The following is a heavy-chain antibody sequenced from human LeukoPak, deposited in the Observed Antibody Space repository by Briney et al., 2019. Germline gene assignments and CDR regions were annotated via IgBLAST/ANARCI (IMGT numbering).Heavy chain of an antibody. CDR1: GDSISSYY. CDR3: ARGVVIAPQTFDY. V-gene: IGHV4-59*01. J-gene: IGHJ4*02. D-gene: IGHD2-21*01. CDR2: IYYTGST. Sequence: SETLSLTCTASGDSISSYYWSWIRQPPGKGLEWIGYIYYTGSTNYNPSLKSRVTISVDTSKNQFSLKLRPVTAADTAVYYCARGVVIAPQTFDYWGQGTLVTVSS.